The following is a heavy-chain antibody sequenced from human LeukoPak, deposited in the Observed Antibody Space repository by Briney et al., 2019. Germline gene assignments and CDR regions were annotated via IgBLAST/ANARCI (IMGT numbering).Heavy chain of an antibody. CDR3: VYSYSSSRRGAFDI. Sequence: GGSLRLSFEASEFTFNNYVMSWVRQAPGKGLEWVSSIGDGGARINYADSVKGRFTLSRDNSINTLYLQMNSLRAEDTADYFCVYSYSSSRRGAFDIWGRGTMVIVSS. V-gene: IGHV3-23*01. CDR1: EFTFNNYV. CDR2: IGDGGARI. J-gene: IGHJ3*02. D-gene: IGHD6-13*01.